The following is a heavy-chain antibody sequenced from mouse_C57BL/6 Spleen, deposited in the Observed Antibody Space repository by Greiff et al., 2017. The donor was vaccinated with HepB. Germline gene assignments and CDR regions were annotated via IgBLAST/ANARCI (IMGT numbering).Heavy chain of an antibody. J-gene: IGHJ1*03. CDR3: TRGEYYGSRYWYFDV. Sequence: EVHLVESGEGLVKPGGSLKLSCAASGFTFSSYAMSWVRQTPEKRLEWVAYISSGGDYIYYADTVKGRFTISRDNARNTLYLQMSSLKSEDTAMYYCTRGEYYGSRYWYFDVWGTGTTVTVSS. CDR1: GFTFSSYA. V-gene: IGHV5-9-1*02. D-gene: IGHD1-1*01. CDR2: ISSGGDYI.